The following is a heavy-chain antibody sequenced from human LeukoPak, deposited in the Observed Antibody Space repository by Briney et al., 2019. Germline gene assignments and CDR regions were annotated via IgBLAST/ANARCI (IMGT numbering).Heavy chain of an antibody. CDR3: AKHSGSYFVYYFDY. J-gene: IGHJ4*02. CDR1: GFTFSSYG. V-gene: IGHV3-23*01. CDR2: ISGSGYNT. D-gene: IGHD1-26*01. Sequence: PGGSPRLSCGVSGFTFSSYGMSWVRQAPGKGLEWVSVISGSGYNTDYADSVKGRFTISRDNSNLYLQMNSLRAEDTALYYCAKHSGSYFVYYFDYWGQGTLVTVSS.